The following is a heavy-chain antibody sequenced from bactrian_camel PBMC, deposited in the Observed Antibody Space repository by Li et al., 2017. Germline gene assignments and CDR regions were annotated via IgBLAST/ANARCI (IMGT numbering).Heavy chain of an antibody. V-gene: IGHV3S1*01. D-gene: IGHD7*01. CDR2: KTTSSGST. CDR1: GHSTSGYC. CDR3: AAAACLFGGTCLDVRSVDY. Sequence: HVQLVESGGGSGKAGGSLKLSCVFSGHSTSGYCMGWFRQTTGKGREWVAQKTTSSGSTSYADSVKGRFTISQDNAENTLYLQMNSLNSEDTAMYYCAAAACLFGGTCLDVRSVDYWGQGTQVTV. J-gene: IGHJ4*01.